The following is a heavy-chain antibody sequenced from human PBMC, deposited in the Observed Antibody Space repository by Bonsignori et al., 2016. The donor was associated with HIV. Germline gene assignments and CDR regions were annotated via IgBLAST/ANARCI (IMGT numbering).Heavy chain of an antibody. J-gene: IGHJ6*03. D-gene: IGHD3-3*01. CDR3: ARDGGVVTHYYYYYMDV. CDR2: IYTSGST. Sequence: SETLSLTCTVSGGSISSYYWSWIRQPAGKGLEWIGRIYTSGSTNYNPSLKSRVTMSVDTSKNQFSLKLSSVTAADTAVYYCARDGGVVTHYYYYYMDVWGKGTTVTVSS. CDR1: GGSISSYY. V-gene: IGHV4-4*07.